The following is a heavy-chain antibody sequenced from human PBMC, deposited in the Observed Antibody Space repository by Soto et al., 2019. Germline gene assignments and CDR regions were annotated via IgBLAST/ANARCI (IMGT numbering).Heavy chain of an antibody. CDR3: ARGGYCDTTTCYRLNAFDV. CDR2: ISPSGSTI. J-gene: IGHJ3*01. Sequence: GGSVRLSCAVSGLTFSSYEMNWVRQAPEKGLEWVSFISPSGSTIYADSVKGRFTISRDNAKNSLYLQMNSLRAEDTAVYYCARGGYCDTTTCYRLNAFDVWGQGTVVTVSS. V-gene: IGHV3-48*03. CDR1: GLTFSSYE. D-gene: IGHD2-2*01.